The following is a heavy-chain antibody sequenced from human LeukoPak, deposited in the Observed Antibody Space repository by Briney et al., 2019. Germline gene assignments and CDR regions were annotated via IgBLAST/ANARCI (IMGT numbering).Heavy chain of an antibody. V-gene: IGHV4-59*08. D-gene: IGHD5-18*01. CDR1: GGSISSYY. J-gene: IGHJ6*03. Sequence: SETLSLTCTVSGGSISSYYWSWIRQPPGKGLEWIGHIYYSGSTNYNPSLKSRVTISVDTSKNQFSLKLSSVTAADAAVYYCATTRGYSYGYGMDVWGKGTTVTVSS. CDR3: ATTRGYSYGYGMDV. CDR2: IYYSGST.